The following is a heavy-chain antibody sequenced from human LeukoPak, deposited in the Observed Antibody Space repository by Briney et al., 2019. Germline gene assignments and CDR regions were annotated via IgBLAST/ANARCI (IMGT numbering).Heavy chain of an antibody. V-gene: IGHV3-30*02. J-gene: IGHJ6*03. CDR1: GFTFSSYG. CDR2: IRYDGTNK. CDR3: AKDQGYYYYMDV. Sequence: PGGSLRLSCAASGFTFSSYGMHSVRQAPGKGLEWVTFIRYDGTNKYYADSVKGRFTISRDNSKNTLYLQLSSLRAEDTAVYYCAKDQGYYYYMDVWGKGTTVTVSS.